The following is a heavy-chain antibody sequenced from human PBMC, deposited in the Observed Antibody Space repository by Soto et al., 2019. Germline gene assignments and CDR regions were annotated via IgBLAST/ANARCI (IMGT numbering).Heavy chain of an antibody. CDR3: ARVRREFDTSGPVDY. CDR2: IYYSGST. V-gene: IGHV4-31*03. Sequence: SVTLALTCTVSGGSIGSYYWSWIRQHPGKGLEWIGYIYYSGSTYYNPTLKSRVTISVDTSKNQFSLKLSSVTAADTAVYYCARVRREFDTSGPVDYWGQRTLVTVSS. J-gene: IGHJ4*02. CDR1: GGSIGSYY. D-gene: IGHD3-10*01.